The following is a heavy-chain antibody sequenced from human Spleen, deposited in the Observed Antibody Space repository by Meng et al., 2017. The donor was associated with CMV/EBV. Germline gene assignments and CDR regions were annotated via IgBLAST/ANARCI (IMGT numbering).Heavy chain of an antibody. CDR1: GFTFSSYA. D-gene: IGHD4/OR15-4a*01. Sequence: GESLKISCAASGFTFSSYAMSWVRQAPGKGLEWVSSISVSGRTTEYADYVKGRFTISRDNSENTVYLHMNSLRAEDTAVYYCAKDKVDYYARNDAFDVWGQGTMVTVSS. J-gene: IGHJ3*01. V-gene: IGHV3-23*01. CDR2: ISVSGRTT. CDR3: AKDKVDYYARNDAFDV.